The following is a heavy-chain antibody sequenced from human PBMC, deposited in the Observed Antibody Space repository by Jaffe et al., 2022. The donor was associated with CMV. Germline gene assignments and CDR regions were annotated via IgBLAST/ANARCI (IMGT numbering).Heavy chain of an antibody. J-gene: IGHJ4*02. CDR1: GYTVTELA. Sequence: QVHLVQSGAEVKKPGASVKVSCKVSGYTVTELAVHWVRQAPGKGPEWMGGFDPDEGETLYAQKFDGRITMTEDTSTDTAYMQLSSLRSDDTAIYYCVTDRVPYYDVLIDWGQGTPVTVSS. CDR2: FDPDEGET. D-gene: IGHD3-16*01. V-gene: IGHV1-24*01. CDR3: VTDRVPYYDVLID.